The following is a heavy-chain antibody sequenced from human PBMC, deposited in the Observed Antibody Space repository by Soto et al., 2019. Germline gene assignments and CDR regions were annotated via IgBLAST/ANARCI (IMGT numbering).Heavy chain of an antibody. CDR2: IKQDGSEK. Sequence: EVQLVESGGGLVQPGGSLRLSCAASGFTFSSYWMSWVRQAPGKGLEWVANIKQDGSEKYYVDSVKGRFTISRDNAKNSHCLQMNSLRAEDTAVYYSARESERGMDVWGQGTTVTVSS. J-gene: IGHJ6*02. CDR1: GFTFSSYW. CDR3: ARESERGMDV. V-gene: IGHV3-7*01.